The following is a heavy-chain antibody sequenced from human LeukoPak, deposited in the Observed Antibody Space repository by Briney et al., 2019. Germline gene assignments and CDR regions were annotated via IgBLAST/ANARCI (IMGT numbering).Heavy chain of an antibody. CDR2: MNPNSGNT. D-gene: IGHD6-19*01. CDR3: ARGVRYSSGWDFDY. V-gene: IGHV1-8*01. CDR1: GYTFTSYD. J-gene: IGHJ4*02. Sequence: ASVKVSCKASGYTFTSYDVNWVRQATGQGLEWMGWMNPNSGNTGYAQKFQGRVTMTRNTSITTAYMELSSLRSVDTAVYYCARGVRYSSGWDFDYWGQGTLVTVSS.